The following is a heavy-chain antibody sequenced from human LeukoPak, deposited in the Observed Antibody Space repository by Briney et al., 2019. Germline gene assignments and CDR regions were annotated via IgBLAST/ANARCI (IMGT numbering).Heavy chain of an antibody. D-gene: IGHD3-3*01. CDR1: GFTFSRYD. Sequence: GGSLRLSCAASGFTFSRYDMHWVRQVTGKGLEWVSGIANNGDTYYADSVKGRFTISRDNSKNTLYLQMNSLRAEDTAVYYCAKDSPRDPTYYDFWSGSIYEGYYFDYWGQGTLVTVSS. J-gene: IGHJ4*02. CDR3: AKDSPRDPTYYDFWSGSIYEGYYFDY. V-gene: IGHV3-23*01. CDR2: IANNGDT.